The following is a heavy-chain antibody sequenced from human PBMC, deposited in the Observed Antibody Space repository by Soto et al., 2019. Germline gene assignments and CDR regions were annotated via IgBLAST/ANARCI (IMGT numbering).Heavy chain of an antibody. D-gene: IGHD4-17*01. V-gene: IGHV3-23*01. CDR3: AKDLGGDYGGFDY. Sequence: EVQLLESGGGLVQPGGSLRLSCAASGFTFSSYAMSWVRQAPGKGLEWVSAISGSGGSTYYADSVKGRFTISRDNSKNTLYLQMNSLRAEDTAVYYRAKDLGGDYGGFDYWGQGTLVTVSS. CDR2: ISGSGGST. CDR1: GFTFSSYA. J-gene: IGHJ4*02.